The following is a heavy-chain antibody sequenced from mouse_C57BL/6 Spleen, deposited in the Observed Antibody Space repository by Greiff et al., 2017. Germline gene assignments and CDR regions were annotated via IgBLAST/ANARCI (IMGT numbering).Heavy chain of an antibody. CDR3: ARDDGYYPFAY. Sequence: VQLQQSVAELVRPGASVKLSCTASGFNIQNTYMHWVKQRPEQGLEWIGRIDPANGNTKYAPKFQGKATITADTSSNTAYLQLSSLTSEDTAIYYCARDDGYYPFAYWGQGTLVTVSA. D-gene: IGHD2-3*01. CDR2: IDPANGNT. J-gene: IGHJ3*01. V-gene: IGHV14-3*01. CDR1: GFNIQNTY.